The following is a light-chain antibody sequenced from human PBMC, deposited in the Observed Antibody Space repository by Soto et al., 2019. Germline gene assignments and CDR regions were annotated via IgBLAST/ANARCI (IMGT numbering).Light chain of an antibody. CDR2: GAS. J-gene: IGKJ1*01. CDR1: QSVGSSY. CDR3: QQYGSSGT. Sequence: EILLTQSPGTLSLSPGERATLSCRASQSVGSSYLAWYQQKPGKAPSLLIYGASTRATGIPDRLSGSGSGTDFTLTIRRLEPEDFAVYYCQQYGSSGTFGQGTKVDIK. V-gene: IGKV3-20*01.